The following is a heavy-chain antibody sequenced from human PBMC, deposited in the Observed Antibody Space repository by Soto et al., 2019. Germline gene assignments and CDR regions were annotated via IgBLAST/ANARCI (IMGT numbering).Heavy chain of an antibody. CDR1: CYSFTSYW. D-gene: IGHD5-18*01. CDR2: IYPGDSDT. V-gene: IGHV5-51*01. CDR3: ARQGNGYSHGLNALLQY. Sequence: GESLKISCKGSCYSFTSYWIGWLRQMPGKVLEWMGIIYPGDSDTRYSPSFQGQVTISADKSISTAYLQWSSLKASDTAMYYCARQGNGYSHGLNALLQYWGQETLV. J-gene: IGHJ4*02.